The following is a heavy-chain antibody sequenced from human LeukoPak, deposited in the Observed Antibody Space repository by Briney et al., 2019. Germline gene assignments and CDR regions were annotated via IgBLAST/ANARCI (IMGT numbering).Heavy chain of an antibody. CDR2: INHSGST. Sequence: SETLSLTCAVYGGSFSGYYWSWIRQPPGKGLEWIGEINHSGSTNYNPSLKSRVTISVDTSKNQFSLKLSSVTAADTAVYYCAGLRLLWFGESWGYYFDYWGQGTLVTVSS. J-gene: IGHJ4*02. CDR1: GGSFSGYY. D-gene: IGHD3-10*01. CDR3: AGLRLLWFGESWGYYFDY. V-gene: IGHV4-34*01.